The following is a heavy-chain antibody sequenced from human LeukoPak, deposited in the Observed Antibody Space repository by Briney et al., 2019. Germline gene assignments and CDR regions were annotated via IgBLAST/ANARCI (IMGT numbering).Heavy chain of an antibody. CDR3: AKAAGILC. D-gene: IGHD3-10*01. J-gene: IGHJ4*02. Sequence: GGSLRLSCAASGFTFSSYAMHWVRQAPGKGLEWVAVISYDGSNKYYADSVKGRFTISRDNSKNTLYLQMNSLRAEDTAVFYCAKAAGILCWGQGTLVTVSS. V-gene: IGHV3-30-3*02. CDR2: ISYDGSNK. CDR1: GFTFSSYA.